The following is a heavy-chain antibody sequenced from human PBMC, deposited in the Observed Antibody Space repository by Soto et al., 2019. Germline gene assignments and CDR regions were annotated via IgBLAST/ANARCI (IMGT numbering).Heavy chain of an antibody. CDR2: IKQDGREK. CDR3: ARDKVAAAGPTNWFDP. J-gene: IGHJ5*02. Sequence: GGSLRLSCAASGFTFSSYWMSWVRQAPGKGLEWVANIKQDGREKYYVDSVKGRFTSSRDNAKNSLYLQMNSLRAEDTAVYYCARDKVAAAGPTNWFDPWGQGTLVTVSS. D-gene: IGHD6-13*01. CDR1: GFTFSSYW. V-gene: IGHV3-7*05.